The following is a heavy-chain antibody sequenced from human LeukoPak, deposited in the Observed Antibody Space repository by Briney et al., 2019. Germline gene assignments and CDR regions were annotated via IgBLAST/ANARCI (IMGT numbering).Heavy chain of an antibody. V-gene: IGHV1-2*02. CDR1: GYTFTGYY. D-gene: IGHD6-6*01. Sequence: ASVKVSCKASGYTFTGYYMHWVRQAPGQGLEWMGWINPNSGGTNYAQKFQGRVTMTRDTSISTAYMELSSLRSEDTAVYYCARAYSTSPRNGFDIWGQGTMVTVTS. J-gene: IGHJ3*02. CDR2: INPNSGGT. CDR3: ARAYSTSPRNGFDI.